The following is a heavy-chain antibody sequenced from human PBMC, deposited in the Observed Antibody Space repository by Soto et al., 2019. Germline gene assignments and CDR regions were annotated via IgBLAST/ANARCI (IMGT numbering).Heavy chain of an antibody. CDR1: GFTFSNAW. J-gene: IGHJ3*02. D-gene: IGHD3-3*01. CDR3: TTAGRGVVTHDAFDI. CDR2: IKSKTDGGTT. V-gene: IGHV3-15*01. Sequence: PGGSLRLSCAASGFTFSNAWMSWVRQAPGKGLEWFGRIKSKTDGGTTDYAAPVKGRFTMSRDDSKNTLYLQMNSLKAEDTAVYYFTTAGRGVVTHDAFDIWGQGTMVTVSS.